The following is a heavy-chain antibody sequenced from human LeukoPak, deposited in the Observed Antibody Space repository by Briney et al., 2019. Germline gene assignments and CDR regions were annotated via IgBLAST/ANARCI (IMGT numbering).Heavy chain of an antibody. Sequence: ASVTVSCKASGYTFTSYYMHWVRQAPGQGLEWMGLINPTGGSTAYAQKFQGRVTMTRDVSTSTDYMELSSLRSEDTAIYYCARDNSVGDNAWWFDPWGQGTLVTVSS. CDR2: INPTGGST. V-gene: IGHV1-46*01. CDR1: GYTFTSYY. CDR3: ARDNSVGDNAWWFDP. D-gene: IGHD1-26*01. J-gene: IGHJ5*02.